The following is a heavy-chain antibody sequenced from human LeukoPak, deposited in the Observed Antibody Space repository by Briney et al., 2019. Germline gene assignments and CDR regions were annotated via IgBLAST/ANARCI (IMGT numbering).Heavy chain of an antibody. CDR3: ARRYSSTWVFDY. J-gene: IGHJ4*02. CDR2: IYPGDSDT. V-gene: IGHV5-51*01. Sequence: GVSLKISCKGSGYSFTSYWIGWVRQMPGKGLEWMGIIYPGDSDTRYSPSFQGQVTISADKSISTAYLQWSSLKTSDAAMYYCARRYSSTWVFDYWGQGTLVTVSS. D-gene: IGHD6-13*01. CDR1: GYSFTSYW.